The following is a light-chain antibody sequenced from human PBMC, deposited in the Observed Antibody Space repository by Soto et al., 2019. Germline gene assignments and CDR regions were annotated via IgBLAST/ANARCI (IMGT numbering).Light chain of an antibody. CDR1: QNVGGY. Sequence: EIVMTQSPATLSVSPGERATLSCRASQNVGGYLAWYQQKPGQAPRLLIYGASTRATGIPARFSGSGSGTEFTLTISSLQSEDFAVYYCQQYNNWPITFGQGTRLEIK. V-gene: IGKV3D-15*01. CDR2: GAS. J-gene: IGKJ5*01. CDR3: QQYNNWPIT.